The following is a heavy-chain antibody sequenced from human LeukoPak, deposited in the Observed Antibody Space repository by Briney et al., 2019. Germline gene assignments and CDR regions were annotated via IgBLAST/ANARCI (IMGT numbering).Heavy chain of an antibody. CDR2: INPSGGST. D-gene: IGHD6-25*01. J-gene: IGHJ3*02. Sequence: EAAVKVSCKASGYTFTSYYMHWVRQAPGQGLEWMGIINPSGGSTSYAQKFQGRVTMTRDTSTSTVYMELSSLRSEDTAVHYCARDGKYSSGWITAFDIWGQGTMVTVSS. CDR3: ARDGKYSSGWITAFDI. CDR1: GYTFTSYY. V-gene: IGHV1-46*01.